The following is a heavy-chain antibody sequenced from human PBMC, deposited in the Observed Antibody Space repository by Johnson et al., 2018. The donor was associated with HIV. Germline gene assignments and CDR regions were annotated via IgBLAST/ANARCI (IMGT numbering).Heavy chain of an antibody. V-gene: IGHV3-NL1*01. D-gene: IGHD6-13*01. CDR2: IYSGGST. CDR1: GFTFSNYA. Sequence: VQLVESGGGVVQPGGSPRLSCAASGFTFSNYAIHWVRQAPGKGLEWVADIYSGGSTYSADSVQVRFNISRDNSKNTLYLQMNSLRAEDTAVYYCARDQRHIAAAGPPDAFDVWGQGTTVVVS. CDR3: ARDQRHIAAAGPPDAFDV. J-gene: IGHJ3*01.